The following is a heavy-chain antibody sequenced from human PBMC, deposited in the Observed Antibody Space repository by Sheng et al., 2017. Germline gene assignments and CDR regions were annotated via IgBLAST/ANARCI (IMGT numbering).Heavy chain of an antibody. CDR1: GFTFSSYG. CDR2: ISYDGSNK. Sequence: QVQLVESGGGVVQPGRSLRLSCAASGFTFSSYGMHWVRQAPGKGLEWVAVISYDGSNKYYADSVKGRFTISRDNSKNTLYLQMNSLRAEDTAVYYCAYGTVTTLGYFDLWGRGTLVTVSS. D-gene: IGHD4-17*01. CDR3: AYGTVTTLGYFDL. V-gene: IGHV3-30*03. J-gene: IGHJ2*01.